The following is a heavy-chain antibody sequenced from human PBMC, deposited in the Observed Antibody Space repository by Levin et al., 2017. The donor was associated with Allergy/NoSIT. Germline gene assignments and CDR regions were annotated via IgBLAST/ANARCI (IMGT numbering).Heavy chain of an antibody. CDR1: GFTFSSYS. V-gene: IGHV3-21*01. CDR3: ARGDACSSTSCPIDY. J-gene: IGHJ4*02. D-gene: IGHD2-2*01. CDR2: ISSSSSYI. Sequence: GESLKISCAASGFTFSSYSMNWVRQAPGKGLEWVSSISSSSSYIYYADSVKGRFTISRDNAKNSLYLQMNSLRAEDTAVYYCARGDACSSTSCPIDYWGQGTLVTVSS.